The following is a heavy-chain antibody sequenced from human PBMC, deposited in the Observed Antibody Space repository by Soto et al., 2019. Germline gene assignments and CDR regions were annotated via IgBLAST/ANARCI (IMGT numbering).Heavy chain of an antibody. CDR1: GFTFGNYW. J-gene: IGHJ3*02. CDR3: ARDVSPGSSGYYLEAFDI. V-gene: IGHV3-7*05. Sequence: EVQLVESGGGLVQPGGSLRLSCAASGFTFGNYWMTWVRQAPGKGLEWVANIKGDGSAKSYLDSVRGRFTVSRANAENSLFLQMNILRAEDTALYYCARDVSPGSSGYYLEAFDIWGQGTMVTVS. CDR2: IKGDGSAK. D-gene: IGHD6-25*01.